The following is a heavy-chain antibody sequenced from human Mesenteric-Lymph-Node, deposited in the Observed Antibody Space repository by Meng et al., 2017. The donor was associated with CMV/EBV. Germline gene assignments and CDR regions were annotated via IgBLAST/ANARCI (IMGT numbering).Heavy chain of an antibody. CDR3: ARDGGHSSSGLLDY. CDR2: FIPIFGKA. Sequence: SGGTFRSSAIRWVRQAPGQGLEWMERFIPIFGKANYAQKWQGRVTITADKSTSTAYMELSSLRSEDTAVYYCARDGGHSSSGLLDYWGQGTLVTVSS. J-gene: IGHJ4*02. CDR1: GGTFRSSA. D-gene: IGHD6-6*01. V-gene: IGHV1-69*04.